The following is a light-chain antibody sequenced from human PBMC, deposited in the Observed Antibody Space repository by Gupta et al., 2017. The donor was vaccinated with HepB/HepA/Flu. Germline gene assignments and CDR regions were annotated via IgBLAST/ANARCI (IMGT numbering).Light chain of an antibody. V-gene: IGKV1-39*01. Sequence: DTLMTQSPSSLSASVGDRVTITCRASQSIVIYLSWYQQKPGKAPKLLIYAASNLQSGVPSRFSGSGSGTDFTLTISSLQPEDFATYYCQQSYSTPTFGGGTKVEIK. CDR3: QQSYSTPT. CDR1: QSIVIY. J-gene: IGKJ4*01. CDR2: AAS.